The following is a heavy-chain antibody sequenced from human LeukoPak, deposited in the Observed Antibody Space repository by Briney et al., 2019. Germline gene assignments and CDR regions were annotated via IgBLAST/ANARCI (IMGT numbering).Heavy chain of an antibody. CDR3: ARSSPLPATYGMDV. V-gene: IGHV4-4*02. Sequence: SETLSLTCAVSGGSISSSNWWGWVRQPPGKGLEWIGEIYHSGSTNYNPSLKSRVTISVDKSKNQFSLRLTSVTAADTAMYYCARSSPLPATYGMDVWGQGTTVTVSS. CDR1: GGSISSSNW. D-gene: IGHD1-26*01. CDR2: IYHSGST. J-gene: IGHJ6*02.